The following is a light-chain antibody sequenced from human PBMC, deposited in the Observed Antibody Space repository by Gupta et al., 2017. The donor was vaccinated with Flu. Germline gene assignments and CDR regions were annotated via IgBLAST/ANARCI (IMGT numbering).Light chain of an antibody. V-gene: IGKV1-5*03. CDR2: KAS. CDR3: QQYNTYSRT. CDR1: QSISNW. J-gene: IGKJ1*01. Sequence: DIQMTQSPSTLSASVGDRVTITCRASQSISNWLAWYQQKPGKAPNLLIYKASSLESGVPSRFSGSGSGTEFTLTISSLQPDDFATYYYQQYNTYSRTFGQGTKVEIK.